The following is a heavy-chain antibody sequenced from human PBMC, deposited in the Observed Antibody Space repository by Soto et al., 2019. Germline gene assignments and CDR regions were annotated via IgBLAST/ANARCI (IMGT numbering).Heavy chain of an antibody. CDR1: GFTFSSYG. V-gene: IGHV3-33*01. CDR3: ARDAGIAAVTGAYQWFAP. CDR2: IWYDGSNK. D-gene: IGHD6-13*01. J-gene: IGHJ5*02. Sequence: QVQLVESGGGVVQPGRSLRLSCAASGFTFSSYGMHWVRQAPGKGLEWVAVIWYDGSNKYYADSVKGRFTISRDNSKNTLYLQMNRLRAEDTAVYYCARDAGIAAVTGAYQWFAPWGQGTLVTVSS.